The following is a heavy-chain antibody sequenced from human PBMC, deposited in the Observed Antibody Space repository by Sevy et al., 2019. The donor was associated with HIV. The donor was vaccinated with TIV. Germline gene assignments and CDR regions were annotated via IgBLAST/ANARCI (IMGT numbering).Heavy chain of an antibody. Sequence: GGSLRLSCAASGFTFSSYAMSWVRQAPGKGLEWVSAISGSGGSTYYADSVKGRFTISRDNSKNTLYLQMNSLRAEVTAVYYCAKVAYYYDSSGYFDYWGQGTLVTVSS. J-gene: IGHJ4*02. CDR2: ISGSGGST. CDR3: AKVAYYYDSSGYFDY. D-gene: IGHD3-22*01. V-gene: IGHV3-23*01. CDR1: GFTFSSYA.